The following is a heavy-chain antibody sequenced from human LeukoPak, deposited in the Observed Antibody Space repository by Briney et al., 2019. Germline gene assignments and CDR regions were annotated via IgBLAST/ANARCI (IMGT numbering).Heavy chain of an antibody. V-gene: IGHV1-69*06. Sequence: SVKVSCKASGCTFSSYAISWVRQAPGQGLEWMGGIIPIFGTANYAQKFQGRVTITADKSTSTAYMELSSLRSEDTAVYYCARAYYDSSGYYDYYYYMDVWGKGTTVTVSS. CDR1: GCTFSSYA. CDR3: ARAYYDSSGYYDYYYYMDV. D-gene: IGHD3-22*01. J-gene: IGHJ6*03. CDR2: IIPIFGTA.